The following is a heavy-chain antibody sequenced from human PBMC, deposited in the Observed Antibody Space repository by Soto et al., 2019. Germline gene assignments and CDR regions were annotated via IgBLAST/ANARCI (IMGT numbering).Heavy chain of an antibody. V-gene: IGHV1-2*04. Sequence: ASVKVSCKASGYTFTDYYMHWVRQAPGHGLEWMGWINPNSGGTNYAQNFQGWVTMTRDTSISTAYMELSRLRSDDTAVYYCARAESFYFVYWGQGTLVTVSS. CDR1: GYTFTDYY. CDR3: ARAESFYFVY. J-gene: IGHJ4*02. CDR2: INPNSGGT.